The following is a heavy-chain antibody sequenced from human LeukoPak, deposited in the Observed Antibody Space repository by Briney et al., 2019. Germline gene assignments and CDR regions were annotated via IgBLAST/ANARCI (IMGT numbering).Heavy chain of an antibody. CDR2: ISFDGSNK. CDR3: ARDIRYSSSWRFDY. D-gene: IGHD6-13*01. J-gene: IGHJ4*02. Sequence: GGSLRLSCAASGFIFSSYAMHWVRQAPGKGLEWVAVISFDGSNKYYADSVKGRFTISRDNSKNTLYLQVNSLRAEDTAVYYCARDIRYSSSWRFDYWGQGTLVTVSS. CDR1: GFIFSSYA. V-gene: IGHV3-30-3*01.